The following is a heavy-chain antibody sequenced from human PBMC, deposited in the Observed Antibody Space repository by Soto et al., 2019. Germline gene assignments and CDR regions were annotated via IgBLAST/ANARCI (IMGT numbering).Heavy chain of an antibody. V-gene: IGHV3-30*18. Sequence: QVQLVESGGGVVQPGRSLRLSCGASGFTFSSYGMQWVRQAPGKGLEWVAVISYEGRIQYYADSVKGRFTISRDNSRDTLYLQMNSLRTEDTAVYYCAKEGTTKRSYYFDFWGQGTLVAVSS. CDR3: AKEGTTKRSYYFDF. J-gene: IGHJ4*02. D-gene: IGHD1-26*01. CDR1: GFTFSSYG. CDR2: ISYEGRIQ.